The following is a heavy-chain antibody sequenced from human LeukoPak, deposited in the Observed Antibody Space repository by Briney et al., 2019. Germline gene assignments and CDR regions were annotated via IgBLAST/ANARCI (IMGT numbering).Heavy chain of an antibody. D-gene: IGHD4-23*01. CDR2: FDPEDGET. V-gene: IGHV1-24*01. J-gene: IGHJ4*02. CDR3: ATLPDYGGNYPFGY. CDR1: GYTLTELS. Sequence: ASVKVSCKVSGYTLTELSMHWVRQAPGKGLEWMGGFDPEDGETIYAQKFQGRVTMTEDTSTDTAYMELSSLRSEDTAVYYCATLPDYGGNYPFGYWGQGTLVTVSS.